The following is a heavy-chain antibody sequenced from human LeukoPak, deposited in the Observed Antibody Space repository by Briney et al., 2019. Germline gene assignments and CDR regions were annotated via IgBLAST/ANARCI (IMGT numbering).Heavy chain of an antibody. V-gene: IGHV1-2*02. CDR2: INPNSGGT. CDR1: GYTFTGYY. Sequence: ASVKVSCKASGYTFTGYYMHWVRQAPGQGLEWMGWINPNSGGTNYAQKFQGRVTMTRDTSISTAYMELSSLRAEDTAVYYCAKVWGNYFDYWGQGTLVTVSS. D-gene: IGHD7-27*01. J-gene: IGHJ4*02. CDR3: AKVWGNYFDY.